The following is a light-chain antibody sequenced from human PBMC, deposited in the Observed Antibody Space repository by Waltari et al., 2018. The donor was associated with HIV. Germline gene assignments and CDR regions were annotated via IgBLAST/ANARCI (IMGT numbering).Light chain of an antibody. J-gene: IGLJ3*02. Sequence: QSALTQPASVSGSPGQSITISCSGTSSDVGNYNYVSWYQQHPGKVPKLMIYEVSHRPSGFSNRFSGSKSGNTASLTISGLQAEDEADYYCSSYAISSTLVFGGGTKLTVL. CDR2: EVS. CDR3: SSYAISSTLV. V-gene: IGLV2-14*01. CDR1: SSDVGNYNY.